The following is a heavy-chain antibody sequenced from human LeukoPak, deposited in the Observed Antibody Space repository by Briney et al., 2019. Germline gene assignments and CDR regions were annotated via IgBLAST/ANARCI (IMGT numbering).Heavy chain of an antibody. D-gene: IGHD3-3*01. V-gene: IGHV4-39*01. Sequence: SETLSLTCTVSGGSISSSASYWGWVRQPPGKGLEWIGTIYYSGSTYYNPSLKSRVTISVDTSKNQFSLSLSSVTAADTSVFYCALQTSGCYIRYFDYWGQGILVTVSS. CDR1: GGSISSSASY. J-gene: IGHJ4*02. CDR3: ALQTSGCYIRYFDY. CDR2: IYYSGST.